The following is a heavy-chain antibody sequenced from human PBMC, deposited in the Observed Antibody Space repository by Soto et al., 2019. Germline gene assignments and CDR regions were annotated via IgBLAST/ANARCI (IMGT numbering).Heavy chain of an antibody. V-gene: IGHV4-34*01. D-gene: IGHD5-12*01. J-gene: IGHJ4*02. CDR2: INHSGST. Sequence: PSETLSLTCAVYGGSFSGYYWSWIRQPPGKGLEWIGEINHSGSTNYNPSLKSRVTISVDTSKNQFSLKLSSVTAADTAVYYCARVFRWLRLSPQRSNYFDYWGQGTLVTVSS. CDR3: ARVFRWLRLSPQRSNYFDY. CDR1: GGSFSGYY.